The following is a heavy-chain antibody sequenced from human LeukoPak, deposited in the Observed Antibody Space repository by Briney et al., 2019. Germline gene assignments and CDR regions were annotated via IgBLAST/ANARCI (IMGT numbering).Heavy chain of an antibody. J-gene: IGHJ4*02. V-gene: IGHV1-2*02. CDR1: GYTFTGYY. Sequence: AAVKVSCKASGYTFTGYYMHWVRQAPGQGLEWMGWINPNSCGTNYAQDFQGRVTMTRDTSISTAYMELSRLRSDDTAVYYCARGRDSSSWYALDYWGQGTLVTVSS. CDR3: ARGRDSSSWYALDY. D-gene: IGHD6-13*01. CDR2: INPNSCGT.